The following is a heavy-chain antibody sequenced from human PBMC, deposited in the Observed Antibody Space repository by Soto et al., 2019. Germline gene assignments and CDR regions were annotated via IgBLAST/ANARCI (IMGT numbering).Heavy chain of an antibody. CDR3: ARAGDFWSGSSIYGMDV. Sequence: QVQLQESGPGLVKPSQTLSLTCTVSGGSISSGGYYWSWIRQLPGKGLEWIGYIYYSGSTYYNPSLKSRVTISVDTSKNQFSLKLSSVTAADTAVYYCARAGDFWSGSSIYGMDVWGQGTTVTVSS. CDR1: GGSISSGGYY. D-gene: IGHD3-3*01. V-gene: IGHV4-31*03. J-gene: IGHJ6*02. CDR2: IYYSGST.